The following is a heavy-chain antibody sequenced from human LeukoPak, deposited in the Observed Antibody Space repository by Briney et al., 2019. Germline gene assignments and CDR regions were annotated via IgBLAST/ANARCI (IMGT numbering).Heavy chain of an antibody. CDR3: ARVGSDWNDVRYNWFDP. J-gene: IGHJ5*02. D-gene: IGHD1-1*01. Sequence: SQTLSLTCAVSGGSISSGDYSWSWIRQPPGKGLEWIGYIFQSGSTYYNPSLKSRVTISVDRSKNQFSLKLSSVTAADTAVYYCARVGSDWNDVRYNWFDPWGQGTLVTVSS. CDR2: IFQSGST. V-gene: IGHV4-30-2*01. CDR1: GGSISSGDYS.